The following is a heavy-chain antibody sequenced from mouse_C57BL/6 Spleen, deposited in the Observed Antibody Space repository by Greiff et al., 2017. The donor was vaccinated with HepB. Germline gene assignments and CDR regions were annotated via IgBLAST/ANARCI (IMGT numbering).Heavy chain of an antibody. CDR3: TAYYYGSRAPFAY. Sequence: VQLQQSGAELVKPGASVKMSCKASGYTFTSYWITWVKQRPGQGLEWIGDIYPGSGSTNYNEKFKSKATLTVDTSSSTAYMQLSSLTSEDSAVYYCTAYYYGSRAPFAYWGQGTLVTVSA. D-gene: IGHD1-1*01. CDR2: IYPGSGST. V-gene: IGHV1-55*01. CDR1: GYTFTSYW. J-gene: IGHJ3*01.